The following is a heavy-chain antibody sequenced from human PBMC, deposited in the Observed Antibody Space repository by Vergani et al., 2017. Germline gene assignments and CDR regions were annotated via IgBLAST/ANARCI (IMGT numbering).Heavy chain of an antibody. CDR2: IIPILGIA. V-gene: IGHV1-69*04. CDR1: GGTFSSYA. Sequence: QVQLVQSGAEVKKPGSSVKVSCKASGGTFSSYAISWVRQAPGQGLEWMGRIIPILGIANYAQKFQGRVTITADKSTSTAYMELSSLRSEDTAVYYCARDGGYGVVVAAYVDYWGQGTLVTVSS. J-gene: IGHJ4*02. CDR3: ARDGGYGVVVAAYVDY. D-gene: IGHD2-15*01.